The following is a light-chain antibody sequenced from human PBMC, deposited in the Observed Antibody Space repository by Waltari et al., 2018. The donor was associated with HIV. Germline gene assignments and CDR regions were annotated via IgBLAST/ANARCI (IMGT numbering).Light chain of an antibody. CDR3: QQTVNAPRT. CDR1: DNIDIF. CDR2: EAS. J-gene: IGKJ1*01. V-gene: IGKV1-39*01. Sequence: DIQMNQSPSSLSASIGDRVSITCRASDNIDIFLSWYFKIPGKAPQLLIYEASKLQRGVSSRFSCSGSGTDFTLILSSLQPEDIGTFYCQQTVNAPRTFGQGTTV.